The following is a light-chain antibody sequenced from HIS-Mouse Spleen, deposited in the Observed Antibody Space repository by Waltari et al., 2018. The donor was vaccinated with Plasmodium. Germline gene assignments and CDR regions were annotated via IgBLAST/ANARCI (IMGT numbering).Light chain of an antibody. CDR3: QSADSSGTPNWV. Sequence: SYELTQPPSVSVSPGQTARITCPGDALPNQYAYWYQQKPGQAPGLVIYKDSERPSGIPERFSGSSSGTTVTLTISGVQAEDEADYYCQSADSSGTPNWVFGGGTKLTVL. CDR2: KDS. V-gene: IGLV3-25*03. CDR1: ALPNQY. J-gene: IGLJ3*02.